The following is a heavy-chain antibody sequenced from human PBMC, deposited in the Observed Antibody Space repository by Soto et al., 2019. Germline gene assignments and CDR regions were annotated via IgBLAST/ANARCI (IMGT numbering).Heavy chain of an antibody. J-gene: IGHJ6*02. CDR2: INPSGGST. D-gene: IGHD5-18*01. CDR3: ARVGTAMVPRYYYYGMDV. V-gene: IGHV1-46*01. CDR1: GYTFTSYY. Sequence: ASVKVSCKASGYTFTSYYMHWVRQAPGQGLEWMGIINPSGGSTSYAQKFQGRVTMTRDTSTSTVYMELSSLRSEDTAVYYCARVGTAMVPRYYYYGMDVWGQGTTVIVSS.